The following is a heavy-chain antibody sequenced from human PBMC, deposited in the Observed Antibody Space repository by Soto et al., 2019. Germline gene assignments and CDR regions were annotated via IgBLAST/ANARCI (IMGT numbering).Heavy chain of an antibody. CDR3: ARDRSGSHEIDASPAI. CDR1: RFSFSTYA. CDR2: ISYDGGNE. V-gene: IGHV3-30-3*01. Sequence: QVQLVESGGGVVQPGRSLRLSCAASRFSFSTYAIHWVRQAPGKGLEWVAGISYDGGNEYYADSVKGRFTISRDNSKSPLYLKMNSLGPDDTAVYYCARDRSGSHEIDASPAIWGRGTMVTVSS. J-gene: IGHJ3*02. D-gene: IGHD1-26*01.